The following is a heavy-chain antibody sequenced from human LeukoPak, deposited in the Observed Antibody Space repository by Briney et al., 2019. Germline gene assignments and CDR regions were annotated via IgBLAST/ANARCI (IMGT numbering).Heavy chain of an antibody. CDR2: IIVGSGAT. CDR3: AAELYGVYTDCCTFHI. D-gene: IGHD4-17*01. J-gene: IGHJ3*02. Sequence: ASVEVSCKTSGFTFSTSAVQWVRQARGQRLEWIGWIIVGSGATNYAQSLQGRFTITRDVSTNTAYMELSSLGSEDSAVYYCAAELYGVYTDCCTFHIWGQGTMVTVSS. V-gene: IGHV1-58*01. CDR1: GFTFSTSA.